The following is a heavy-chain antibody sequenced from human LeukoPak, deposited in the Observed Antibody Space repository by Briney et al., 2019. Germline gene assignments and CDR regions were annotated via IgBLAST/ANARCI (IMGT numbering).Heavy chain of an antibody. CDR1: GDSISSRNYY. CDR2: IYYNGET. V-gene: IGHV4-39*01. CDR3: ARQIRLASGWKGGWFDS. J-gene: IGHJ5*01. D-gene: IGHD6-19*01. Sequence: PSETLSLTCTVSGDSISSRNYYWVWIRQPPAKGLEWIGNIYYNGETYYDPSLRSRLTISVDTSRNQFSLKLRSVTAADTAVYFCARQIRLASGWKGGWFDSWGLGTLVTVSS.